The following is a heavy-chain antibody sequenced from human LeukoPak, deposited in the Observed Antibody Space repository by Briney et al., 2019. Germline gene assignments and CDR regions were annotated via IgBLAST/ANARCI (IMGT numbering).Heavy chain of an antibody. CDR2: ISGSGGST. CDR3: AKGGGYSYGYLDY. J-gene: IGHJ4*02. V-gene: IGHV3-23*01. CDR1: GFSFNSFA. Sequence: PGGSLRLSCAASGFSFNSFAMSWVRQAPGKGLEWASAISGSGGSTYYADSVKGRFTISRDNSKNTLYLQMNSLRAEDTAVYYCAKGGGYSYGYLDYWGQGTLVTVSS. D-gene: IGHD5-18*01.